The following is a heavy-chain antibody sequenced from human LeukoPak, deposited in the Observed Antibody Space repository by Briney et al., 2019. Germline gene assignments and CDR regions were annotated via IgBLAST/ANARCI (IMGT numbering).Heavy chain of an antibody. J-gene: IGHJ5*02. V-gene: IGHV1-18*01. CDR2: ISAYNGNT. Sequence: ASVKVSCKASGYTFTSYGISWVRQAPGQGLEWMGWISAYNGNTNYAQKLQGRVTMTTDTSTSTAYMELRSLRSDDTAVYYCARDGDWRDGYNSNWFDPWGQGTLVTVSS. D-gene: IGHD5-24*01. CDR1: GYTFTSYG. CDR3: ARDGDWRDGYNSNWFDP.